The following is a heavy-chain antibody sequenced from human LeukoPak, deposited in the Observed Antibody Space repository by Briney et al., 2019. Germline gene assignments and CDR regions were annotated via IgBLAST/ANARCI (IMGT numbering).Heavy chain of an antibody. J-gene: IGHJ4*02. CDR2: IYYSGNT. V-gene: IGHV4-59*01. D-gene: IGHD3-9*01. Sequence: SETLSLTCTASGGSISSYYWSWIRQPPGKGLEWIGYIYYSGNTNYNPSLKSRVTISVDTSKNQSSLKLSSVTAADTAVYYCARSGALTGYLYWGQGTLVTVSS. CDR3: ARSGALTGYLY. CDR1: GGSISSYY.